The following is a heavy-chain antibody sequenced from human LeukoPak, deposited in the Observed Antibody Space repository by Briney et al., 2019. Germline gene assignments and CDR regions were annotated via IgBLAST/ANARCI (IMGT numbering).Heavy chain of an antibody. J-gene: IGHJ3*02. CDR2: INPNSGGT. D-gene: IGHD5-24*01. CDR1: GYTFTSYA. V-gene: IGHV1-2*02. CDR3: ARIRDGYNDAYDI. Sequence: ASVKVSCKASGYTFTSYAMNWVRQAPGQGLEWMGWINPNSGGTNYAQKFQGRVTMTRDTSISTAYMELSSLRSEDTAIYYCARIRDGYNDAYDIWGQGTVVTVPS.